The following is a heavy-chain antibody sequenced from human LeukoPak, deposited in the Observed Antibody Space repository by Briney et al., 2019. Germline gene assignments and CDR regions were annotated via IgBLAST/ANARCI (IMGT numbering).Heavy chain of an antibody. V-gene: IGHV1-69*04. CDR2: IIPILGIA. D-gene: IGHD2-2*01. CDR1: GGTFSSYA. Sequence: SVTVSCKASGGTFSSYAISWVRQAPGQGLEWMGRIIPILGIANYAQKFQGRVTITADKSTSTAYMELSSLRSEDTAVYYCARGVSAAPNDYWGQGTLVTVSS. J-gene: IGHJ4*02. CDR3: ARGVSAAPNDY.